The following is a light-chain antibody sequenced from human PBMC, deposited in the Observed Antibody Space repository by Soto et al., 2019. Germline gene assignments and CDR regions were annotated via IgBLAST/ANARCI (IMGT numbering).Light chain of an antibody. CDR1: QRISGG. Sequence: DIQMTQSPSTLSESLGDRVTITFRSSQRISGGLAWYQQKPGKAPKVLIYDASSLESGVPSRFSGSGSGTEFTLTISSLQSEDFAVYYCQQYNNWWTFGQGTKVDIK. V-gene: IGKV1-5*01. CDR2: DAS. CDR3: QQYNNWWT. J-gene: IGKJ1*01.